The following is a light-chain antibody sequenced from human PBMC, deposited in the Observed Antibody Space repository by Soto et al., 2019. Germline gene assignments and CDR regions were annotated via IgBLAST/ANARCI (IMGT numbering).Light chain of an antibody. CDR1: QTISSW. Sequence: DIQMTQSPSTLSGSVGDRVTITCRAGQTISSWLAWYQQKPGKAPKLLIYKASTLKSGVPSRFSGSGSGTEFTLTISSLQPDDFATYYCQQYNSYSWTFGQGTKVDIK. V-gene: IGKV1-5*03. J-gene: IGKJ1*01. CDR2: KAS. CDR3: QQYNSYSWT.